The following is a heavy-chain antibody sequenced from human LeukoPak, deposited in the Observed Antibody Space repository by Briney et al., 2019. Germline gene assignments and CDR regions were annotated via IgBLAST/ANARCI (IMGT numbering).Heavy chain of an antibody. J-gene: IGHJ4*02. D-gene: IGHD4-17*01. CDR3: AKGKNYGDPRDFEY. V-gene: IGHV3-30*18. Sequence: PGGSLRLSCAASGFTFSSYGMHWVRQAPGKGLEWVAVISYDGSNKYYADSVKGRFTISRDNSKNTLYLQMNSLRAEDTAVYYCAKGKNYGDPRDFEYRGQGTLVTVSS. CDR1: GFTFSSYG. CDR2: ISYDGSNK.